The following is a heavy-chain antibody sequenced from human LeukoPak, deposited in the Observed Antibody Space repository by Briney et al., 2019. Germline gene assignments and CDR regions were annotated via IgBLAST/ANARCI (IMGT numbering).Heavy chain of an antibody. CDR3: ARQGSSSWYGWYFDL. CDR2: TYYSQST. CDR1: GGSISGTTHN. Sequence: PSETLSLTCSVSGGSISGTTHNWGCIRQPPRKGLAWIATTYYSQSTKKTPSLKTRVTISLDTSRNQFSLKLSSVTAADTAVYYCARQGSSSWYGWYFDLWGRGSWSLSPQ. V-gene: IGHV4-39*01. D-gene: IGHD6-13*01. J-gene: IGHJ2*01.